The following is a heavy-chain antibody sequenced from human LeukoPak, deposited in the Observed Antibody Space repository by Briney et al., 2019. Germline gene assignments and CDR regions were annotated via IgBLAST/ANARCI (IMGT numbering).Heavy chain of an antibody. CDR2: IYTSGST. Sequence: SETLSLTCTVSGGSISSGSYYWSWIRQPAGKGLEWIGRIYTSGSTNYNPSLKSRVTISVDTSKNQFSLKLSSVTAADTAVYYCARDWGSGIGAFDTWGQGTMVTVSS. V-gene: IGHV4-61*02. J-gene: IGHJ3*02. CDR1: GGSISSGSYY. CDR3: ARDWGSGIGAFDT. D-gene: IGHD3-10*01.